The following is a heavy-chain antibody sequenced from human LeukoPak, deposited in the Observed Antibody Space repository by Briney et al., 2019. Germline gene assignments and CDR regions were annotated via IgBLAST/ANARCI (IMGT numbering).Heavy chain of an antibody. CDR1: GFTFSSYE. V-gene: IGHV3-48*03. D-gene: IGHD2-15*01. CDR3: ARPSGDCSGGGCYDY. J-gene: IGHJ4*02. Sequence: PGGSLRLSCAASGFTFSSYEMNWVRQAPGKGLEWVSYISSTGSMIYYADSVKGRFTISRDNSENTLYLQMNSLRAEDTAVYYCARPSGDCSGGGCYDYWGQGTLVTVSS. CDR2: ISSTGSMI.